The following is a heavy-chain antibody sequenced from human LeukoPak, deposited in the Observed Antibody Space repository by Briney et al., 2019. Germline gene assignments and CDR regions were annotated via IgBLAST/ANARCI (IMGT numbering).Heavy chain of an antibody. V-gene: IGHV4-59*01. CDR1: GGSISSGY. CDR2: IYNSGRS. Sequence: SETLSLTCSVSGGSISSGYWSWIRQPPGKGLEWIAYIYNSGRSNYNPSLKSRVTISLDTSKNQFSLKLSSVTAADTAGYYCAGGSGASWFDPWGQGTLGTVSS. D-gene: IGHD2-8*02. J-gene: IGHJ5*02. CDR3: AGGSGASWFDP.